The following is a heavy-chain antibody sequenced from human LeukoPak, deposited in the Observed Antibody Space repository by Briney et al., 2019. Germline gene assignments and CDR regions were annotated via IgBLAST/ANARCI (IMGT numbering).Heavy chain of an antibody. J-gene: IGHJ5*02. Sequence: ASVKVSCKASGYTFTSYYMHWVRQAPGQGLEWMGIINPSGGSTSYAQKFQGRVTMTRDTSTSTVYMELSSLRSEDTAVYYCARGPSVVVPAAIGWIDPWGQGTLVTVSS. V-gene: IGHV1-46*03. CDR3: ARGPSVVVPAAIGWIDP. CDR1: GYTFTSYY. D-gene: IGHD2-2*01. CDR2: INPSGGST.